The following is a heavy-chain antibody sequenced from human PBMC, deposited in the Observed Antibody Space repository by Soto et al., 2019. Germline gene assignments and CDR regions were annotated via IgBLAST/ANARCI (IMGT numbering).Heavy chain of an antibody. D-gene: IGHD6-13*01. Sequence: PSETLCLTCTVSGGSISSGGYYWSWIRQHPGKGLEWIGYIYYSGSTYYNPSLKSRVTISVDTSKNQFSLKLSSVTAADTAVYYCARDSLGGIAAAGTGYYYYMDVWGKGTTVTVSS. CDR2: IYYSGST. CDR3: ARDSLGGIAAAGTGYYYYMDV. V-gene: IGHV4-31*03. CDR1: GGSISSGGYY. J-gene: IGHJ6*03.